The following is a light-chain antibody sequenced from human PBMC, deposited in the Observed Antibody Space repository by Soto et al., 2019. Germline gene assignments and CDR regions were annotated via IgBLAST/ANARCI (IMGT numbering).Light chain of an antibody. Sequence: QSVLTQPPSASRTPGQRVTISCSGSSSNTGSNYVYWYQQLPGTAPKLLIDTNNQRPSGVPDRFSGSKSGTSASLAISGLRSEDEANYYCAAWDDSLSGRVFGGGTKVTVL. J-gene: IGLJ2*01. CDR2: TNN. V-gene: IGLV1-47*01. CDR1: SSNTGSNY. CDR3: AAWDDSLSGRV.